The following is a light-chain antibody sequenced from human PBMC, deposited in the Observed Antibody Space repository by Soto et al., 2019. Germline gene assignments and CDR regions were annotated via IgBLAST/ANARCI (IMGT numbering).Light chain of an antibody. CDR1: QNVNRN. CDR3: QQYNNWPWT. J-gene: IGKJ1*01. CDR2: GAS. V-gene: IGKV3-15*01. Sequence: EIVMTQPPVTLSVSPGERATLSCRASQNVNRNLAWYQQEPGQAPRLLIYGASTRATRIPARLSGSGSGTEFTLTISSLQSEDFAVYYCQQYNNWPWTFGQGTKVDIK.